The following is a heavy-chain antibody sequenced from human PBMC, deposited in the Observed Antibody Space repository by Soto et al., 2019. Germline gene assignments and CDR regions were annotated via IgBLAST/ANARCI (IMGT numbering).Heavy chain of an antibody. Sequence: GGSLSLSCVASGFTFSSYNMNWVRQAPGKGLEWVSYISSSSSPIYYADSVRGRFTISRDNAKNSLYLQMNSLRDEDTAVYYCARGGRYCSSASCYFRDYWGQGTLVTVSS. CDR1: GFTFSSYN. V-gene: IGHV3-48*02. J-gene: IGHJ4*02. D-gene: IGHD2-2*01. CDR3: ARGGRYCSSASCYFRDY. CDR2: ISSSSSPI.